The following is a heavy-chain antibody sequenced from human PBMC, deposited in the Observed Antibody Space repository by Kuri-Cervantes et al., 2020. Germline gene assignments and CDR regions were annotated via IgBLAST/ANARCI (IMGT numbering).Heavy chain of an antibody. CDR1: GFTFSSYA. CDR2: ISYDGSNK. V-gene: IGHV3-30-3*01. Sequence: GGSLSLSCAASGFTFSSYAMHWVRQAPGKGLEWVAVISYDGSNKYYADSVKGRFTISRDNSKNTLYLQMNSLRAEDTAVYYCARSNDYGDSFDYWGQGTLVTVSS. D-gene: IGHD4-17*01. CDR3: ARSNDYGDSFDY. J-gene: IGHJ4*02.